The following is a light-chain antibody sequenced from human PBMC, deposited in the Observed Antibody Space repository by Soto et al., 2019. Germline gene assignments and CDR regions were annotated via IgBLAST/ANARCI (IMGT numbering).Light chain of an antibody. CDR1: QSVDTF. V-gene: IGKV3-20*01. Sequence: EIVLTQSPATLSLSPGERATLSCRASQSVDTFLAWYQQKPGRTPRLLIYDTSSRATGIPDRFSGSGSGTDFTLAISRLEPEDFAVYFCQQYGSSPGLFTFGPGSKVDFK. J-gene: IGKJ3*01. CDR3: QQYGSSPGLFT. CDR2: DTS.